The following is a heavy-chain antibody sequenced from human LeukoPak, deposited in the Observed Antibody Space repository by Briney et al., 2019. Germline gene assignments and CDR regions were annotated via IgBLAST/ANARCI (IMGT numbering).Heavy chain of an antibody. Sequence: PSETLSLTCTVSGGSISSYYWSWIRQPPGKGLEWIGYIYYSGSTNYNPSLKSRVTISVDTSKNQFSLKLSSVTAADTAVYYCARVRYSSSWYYFDYRGQGTLVTVSS. CDR3: ARVRYSSSWYYFDY. J-gene: IGHJ4*02. V-gene: IGHV4-59*01. D-gene: IGHD6-13*01. CDR2: IYYSGST. CDR1: GGSISSYY.